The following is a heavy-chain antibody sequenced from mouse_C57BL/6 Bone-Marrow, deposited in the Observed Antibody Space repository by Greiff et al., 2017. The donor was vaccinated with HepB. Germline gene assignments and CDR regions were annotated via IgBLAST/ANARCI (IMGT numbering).Heavy chain of an antibody. Sequence: LQESGPELVKPGASVKISCKASGYAFSSSWMNWVKQRPGKGLEWIGRIYPGDGDTNYNGKFKGKATLTADKSSSTAYMQLSSLTSEDSAVYFCAREGLITTVVFDYWGQGTTLTVSS. J-gene: IGHJ2*01. CDR2: IYPGDGDT. V-gene: IGHV1-82*01. CDR3: AREGLITTVVFDY. D-gene: IGHD1-1*01. CDR1: GYAFSSSW.